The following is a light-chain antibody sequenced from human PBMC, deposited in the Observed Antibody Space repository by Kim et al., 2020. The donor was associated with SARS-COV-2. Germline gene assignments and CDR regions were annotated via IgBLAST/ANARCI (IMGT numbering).Light chain of an antibody. CDR3: SSLTSGATSVV. CDR2: DVS. J-gene: IGLJ2*01. V-gene: IGLV2-14*03. Sequence: QSALTQPASVSGSPGQSITISCTGTSSDVGAYNHVSWYQQHPGKAPKLMIFDVSNRPSGISNRFSGSKSDNTASLTISGLQAEDEADYFCSSLTSGATSVVFGGGTKLTVL. CDR1: SSDVGAYNH.